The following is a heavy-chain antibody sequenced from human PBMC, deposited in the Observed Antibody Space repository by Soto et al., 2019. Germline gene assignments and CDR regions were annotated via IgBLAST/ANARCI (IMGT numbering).Heavy chain of an antibody. Sequence: GASVKVSCKASGGTFSSYAISWVRQAPGQGLEWMGGIIPIFGTANYAQKFQGRVTITADESTSTAYMELSSLRSEDTAVYYCARRRGYSYGLHYFDYWGQGTLVTVSS. CDR1: GGTFSSYA. CDR2: IIPIFGTA. V-gene: IGHV1-69*13. J-gene: IGHJ4*02. D-gene: IGHD5-18*01. CDR3: ARRRGYSYGLHYFDY.